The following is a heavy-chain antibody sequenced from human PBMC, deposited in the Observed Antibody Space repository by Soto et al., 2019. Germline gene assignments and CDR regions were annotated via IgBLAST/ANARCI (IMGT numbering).Heavy chain of an antibody. Sequence: GSLRLSCAASGFTFSNYAMSWVRQAPGKGLDWVSSISGNGGRAYYADSVKGRFTISRDNSKNTLYLQMNSLRAEDTAVYYCAKTAVRRFLEWFPHAFDLWGQGTLVTVPS. J-gene: IGHJ3*01. V-gene: IGHV3-23*01. D-gene: IGHD3-3*01. CDR3: AKTAVRRFLEWFPHAFDL. CDR1: GFTFSNYA. CDR2: ISGNGGRA.